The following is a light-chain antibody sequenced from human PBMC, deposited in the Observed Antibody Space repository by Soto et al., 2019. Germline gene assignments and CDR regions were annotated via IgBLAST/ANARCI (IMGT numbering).Light chain of an antibody. V-gene: IGLV2-23*01. J-gene: IGLJ1*01. Sequence: QSALTQSASVSGSPGQSITISCTGSSSDVGSSNLVSWYQQHPGKAPKLMIYEGTKRPSGVSNRFSGSKSGSTASLTISGLQAEDEADYYCCSYAGSSTFVFGTGTKLTVL. CDR2: EGT. CDR3: CSYAGSSTFV. CDR1: SSDVGSSNL.